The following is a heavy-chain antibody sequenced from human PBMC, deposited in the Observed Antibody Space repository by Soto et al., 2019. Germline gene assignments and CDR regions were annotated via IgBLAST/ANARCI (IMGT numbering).Heavy chain of an antibody. Sequence: ASVKVSCKASGYTFTSYDINWVRQATGQGLEWMGWMNPNSGNTGYAQKFQGRVTMTRDTSISTAYMELSSLRSEDTAVYYCARGAALPYYYYGMDVWGQGTTVTVSS. V-gene: IGHV1-8*01. CDR2: MNPNSGNT. D-gene: IGHD6-25*01. J-gene: IGHJ6*02. CDR1: GYTFTSYD. CDR3: ARGAALPYYYYGMDV.